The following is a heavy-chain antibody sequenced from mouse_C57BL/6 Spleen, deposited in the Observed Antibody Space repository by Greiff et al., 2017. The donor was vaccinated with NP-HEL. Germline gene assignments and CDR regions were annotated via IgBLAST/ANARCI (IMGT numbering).Heavy chain of an antibody. V-gene: IGHV1-82*01. CDR3: APNRHDYDIDY. CDR1: GYTFSSSW. Sequence: VQLQQSGPELVKPGASVKISCKASGYTFSSSWMHWVKQRPGQGLEWIGRIYPRDGDTNYNEKFKGKATLTADKSSSTAYMQLSSLTSEDSAVYSGAPNRHDYDIDYWGQGTSLTVSS. CDR2: IYPRDGDT. J-gene: IGHJ2*02. D-gene: IGHD2-4*01.